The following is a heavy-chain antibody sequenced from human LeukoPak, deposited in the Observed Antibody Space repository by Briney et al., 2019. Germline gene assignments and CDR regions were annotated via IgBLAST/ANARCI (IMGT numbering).Heavy chain of an antibody. CDR1: GFTFSSYA. D-gene: IGHD2-15*01. CDR3: ARARASGRSGFDY. Sequence: GGSLRLSCAASGFTFSSYAMSWVRQAPGKGLEWVSAISGSGGSTYYADSVKGRFTISRDNSKNSLDLQMNSLRDEDTAVYYCARARASGRSGFDYWGQGTLATVSS. V-gene: IGHV3-23*01. J-gene: IGHJ4*02. CDR2: ISGSGGST.